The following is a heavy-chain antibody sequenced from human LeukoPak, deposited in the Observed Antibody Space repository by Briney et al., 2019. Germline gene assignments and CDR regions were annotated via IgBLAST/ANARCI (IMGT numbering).Heavy chain of an antibody. CDR3: AKDKVAGPTSRFDY. Sequence: GRSLRLSCAASGFTFDNYAMHWVRQGPGKGLEWVSGITWNSGSIGYAGSVKGRFTISRDNSKNTLYLQMNSLRAEDTAVYYCAKDKVAGPTSRFDYWGQGTLVTVSS. CDR2: ITWNSGSI. CDR1: GFTFDNYA. V-gene: IGHV3-9*01. J-gene: IGHJ4*02. D-gene: IGHD6-19*01.